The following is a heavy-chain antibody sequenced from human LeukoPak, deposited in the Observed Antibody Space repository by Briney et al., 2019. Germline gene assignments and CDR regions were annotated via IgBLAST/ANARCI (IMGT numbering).Heavy chain of an antibody. Sequence: SQTPSLTCAISGDSVSSYSASWNWIRQSPSRGLEWLGRAYYRSKWYNDYAVSVKSRIAINADTSKNQFSLQLNSVTPEDTAVYYCARDRGSGWAKPFDYWGQGTLVTVSS. D-gene: IGHD6-19*01. CDR2: AYYRSKWYN. CDR3: ARDRGSGWAKPFDY. V-gene: IGHV6-1*01. CDR1: GDSVSSYSAS. J-gene: IGHJ4*02.